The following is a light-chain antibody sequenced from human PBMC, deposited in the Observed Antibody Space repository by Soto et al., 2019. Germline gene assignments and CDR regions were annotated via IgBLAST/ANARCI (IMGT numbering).Light chain of an antibody. CDR3: QQYGSSGT. V-gene: IGKV3-20*01. J-gene: IGKJ1*01. CDR1: QSVSSY. CDR2: GAS. Sequence: IVLPQSPATLSLSPGERATLSCRASQSVSSYLAWYQQKPGQAPRLLIYGASNRATGIPDRFSGSGSGTDFTLTISRLEPEDFAVYYCQQYGSSGTFGQGTNVDIK.